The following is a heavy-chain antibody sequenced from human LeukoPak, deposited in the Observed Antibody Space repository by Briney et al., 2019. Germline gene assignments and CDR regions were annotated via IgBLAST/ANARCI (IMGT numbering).Heavy chain of an antibody. D-gene: IGHD6-13*01. CDR2: ISPSSSYI. CDR3: ARVPREVAGALYSWYFDL. CDR1: GFTFKSYT. J-gene: IGHJ2*01. V-gene: IGHV3-21*01. Sequence: GGSLRLSCAAAGFTFKSYTINWVRQAPVKGLEWVSSISPSSSYIYYADSVKGRFTISRDNAKNSLYLQMNGLRAEDTAVYYCARVPREVAGALYSWYFDLWGRGTLVTVSS.